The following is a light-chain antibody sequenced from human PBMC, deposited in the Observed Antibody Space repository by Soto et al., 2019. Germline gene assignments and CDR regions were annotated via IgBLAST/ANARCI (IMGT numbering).Light chain of an antibody. Sequence: QSVLTQPPSTSGTPGQRVTISCSGSSSNIGSNTVNWYQHLPGTAPTLLIYNNNQRPSGVPDRFSGSKSGTSASLAISGLQSEDEADYYCATWDDSLNGWVFGGGTKLTVL. CDR1: SSNIGSNT. J-gene: IGLJ3*02. V-gene: IGLV1-44*01. CDR3: ATWDDSLNGWV. CDR2: NNN.